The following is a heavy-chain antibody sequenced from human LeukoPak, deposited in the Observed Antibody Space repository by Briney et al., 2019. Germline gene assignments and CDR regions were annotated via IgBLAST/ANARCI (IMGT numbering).Heavy chain of an antibody. CDR3: ARVRDY. CDR2: ISWNSGSI. Sequence: SLRLSCAASGFTFSSYWMHWVRQAPGKGLEWVSGISWNSGSIGYADSVKGRFTISRDNAKNSLYLQMNSLRAEDTAVYYCARVRDYWGQGTLVTVSS. CDR1: GFTFSSYW. J-gene: IGHJ4*02. V-gene: IGHV3-9*01.